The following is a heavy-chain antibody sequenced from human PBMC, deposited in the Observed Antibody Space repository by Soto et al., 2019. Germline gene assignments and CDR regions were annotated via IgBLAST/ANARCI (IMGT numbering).Heavy chain of an antibody. CDR2: ISGSGAGT. Sequence: EVQLLESGGGLVKPGGSLRLSCAASGFTFSSYAMSWVRQAPGKGLEWVSTISGSGAGTYYADSVKGRFTISRDNSKNTLYLQMNSLRAEDTAVYYCAKGGYCSGSSCFFCGKDYGMDVWGQGTTVTVSS. J-gene: IGHJ6*02. V-gene: IGHV3-23*01. CDR3: AKGGYCSGSSCFFCGKDYGMDV. CDR1: GFTFSSYA. D-gene: IGHD2-15*01.